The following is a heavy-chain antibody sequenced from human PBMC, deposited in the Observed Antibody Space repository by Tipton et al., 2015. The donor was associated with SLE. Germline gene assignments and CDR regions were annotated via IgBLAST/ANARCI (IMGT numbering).Heavy chain of an antibody. D-gene: IGHD6-19*01. CDR1: GGSISSYY. CDR2: IYSGGST. CDR3: ARDHSSGWFGEGYLDY. V-gene: IGHV4-59*12. J-gene: IGHJ4*02. Sequence: TLSLTCTVSGGSISSYYWSWIRQSPGKGLEWIGYIYSGGSTKYNLYFESRVTMSIDTSKNQFSLKVTSVTAADTAVYYCARDHSSGWFGEGYLDYWGQGRLVTVSS.